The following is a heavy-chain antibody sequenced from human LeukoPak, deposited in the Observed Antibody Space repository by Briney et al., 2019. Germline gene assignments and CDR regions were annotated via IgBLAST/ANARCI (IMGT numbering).Heavy chain of an antibody. CDR2: ISDNGGST. J-gene: IGHJ6*02. V-gene: IGHV3-23*01. Sequence: PGGSLRLSCAASGFTFNIYTMSWVRQAPGKGLEWVSVISDNGGSTYYADPVKGRFTISRDNSKNTLYLQMNSLRAEDTAVYYCARDSNYYYGSGSLPYYYYGMDVWGQGTTVTVSS. CDR3: ARDSNYYYGSGSLPYYYYGMDV. D-gene: IGHD3-10*01. CDR1: GFTFNIYT.